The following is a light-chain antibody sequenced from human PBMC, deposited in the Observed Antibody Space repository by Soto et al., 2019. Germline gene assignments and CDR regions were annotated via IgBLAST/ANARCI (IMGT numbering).Light chain of an antibody. V-gene: IGKV3-20*01. CDR1: QTISSSY. CDR3: QQYGSSPLT. Sequence: IVLTQSPGTLSLSPGERATLSCRASQTISSSYLAWYQQKPGQAPRLLIYGASSRATGIPVRFSGSGSGTDFTLTISRLEPEDFAVYYCQQYGSSPLTFGGGTKVEIK. CDR2: GAS. J-gene: IGKJ4*01.